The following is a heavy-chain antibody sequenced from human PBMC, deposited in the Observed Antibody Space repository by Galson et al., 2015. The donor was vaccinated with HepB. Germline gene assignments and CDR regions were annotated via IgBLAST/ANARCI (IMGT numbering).Heavy chain of an antibody. CDR2: ISAYNGNT. CDR3: ARWAYCSGGSCYGDYYYGKDV. CDR1: GYTFTSYG. Sequence: SVKVSCKASGYTFTSYGIGWVRQAPGQGLEWMGWISAYNGNTNYAQKLQGRVTMTTDTSTSTAYMELRSLRSDDTAVYYCARWAYCSGGSCYGDYYYGKDVWGQGTTVTVSS. J-gene: IGHJ6*02. D-gene: IGHD2-15*01. V-gene: IGHV1-18*04.